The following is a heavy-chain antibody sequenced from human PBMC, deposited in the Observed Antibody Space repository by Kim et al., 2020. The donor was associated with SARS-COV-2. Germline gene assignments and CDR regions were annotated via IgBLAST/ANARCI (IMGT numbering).Heavy chain of an antibody. V-gene: IGHV3-30-3*01. CDR1: GFTFSSYA. J-gene: IGHJ4*02. Sequence: GGSLRLSCAASGFTFSSYAMHWVRQAPGKGLEWVAVIAYDGSDKNYADSVKGRFTISRDNSKNTLYLQMNSLRPEDTAVHYCARSGGGSYPNFDFWGQGT. CDR2: IAYDGSDK. D-gene: IGHD3-16*02. CDR3: ARSGGGSYPNFDF.